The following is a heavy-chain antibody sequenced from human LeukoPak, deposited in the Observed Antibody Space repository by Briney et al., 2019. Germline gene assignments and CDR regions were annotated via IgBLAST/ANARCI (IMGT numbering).Heavy chain of an antibody. V-gene: IGHV3-15*01. J-gene: IGHJ4*02. D-gene: IGHD3-10*01. CDR2: IKSKTNGGTA. CDR3: TTEFGSGYYFDY. CDR1: GFTFSTYW. Sequence: GGSLRLSCAASGFTFSTYWMHWVRQAPGKGLVWVGRIKSKTNGGTADYAAPVNGRFTISRDDAKNTLYLQMNSLKTEDTAVYYCTTEFGSGYYFDYWGQGTLVTVSS.